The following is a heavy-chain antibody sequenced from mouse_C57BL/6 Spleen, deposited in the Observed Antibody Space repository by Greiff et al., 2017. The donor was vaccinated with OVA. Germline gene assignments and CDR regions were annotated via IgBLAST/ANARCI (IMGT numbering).Heavy chain of an antibody. V-gene: IGHV1-50*01. J-gene: IGHJ3*01. Sequence: VQLQQPGAELVKPGASVKLSCKASGYTFTSYWMQWVKQRPGQGLEWIGEIDPSDSYNNYNQKFKGKATLTVATSSITAYMQLSSLTSEDSAVYYCARAQTGPWFAYWGQGTLVTVSA. CDR3: ARAQTGPWFAY. D-gene: IGHD4-1*01. CDR1: GYTFTSYW. CDR2: IDPSDSYN.